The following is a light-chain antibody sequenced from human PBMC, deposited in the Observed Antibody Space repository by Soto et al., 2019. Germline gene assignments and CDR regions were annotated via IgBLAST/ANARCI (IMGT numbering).Light chain of an antibody. CDR1: QSVSSY. Sequence: EIVLTQSPATLSLSPGERATLSCRASQSVSSYLAWYQQKPGQAPRLLIYDASNRATGIPARFSGSGSGTDFTLTIRSLEPEDFAVYSCQQRSNWAWTFGQGTKVESK. J-gene: IGKJ1*01. CDR3: QQRSNWAWT. CDR2: DAS. V-gene: IGKV3-11*01.